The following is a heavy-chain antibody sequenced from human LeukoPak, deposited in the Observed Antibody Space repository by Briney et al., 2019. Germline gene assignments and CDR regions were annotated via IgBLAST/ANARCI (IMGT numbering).Heavy chain of an antibody. J-gene: IGHJ4*02. CDR1: GFTFSGHW. CDR3: TRDRSRAEDD. Sequence: GGSLRLSCAASGFTFSGHWMSWVRQAPGKGLEWVANINQGGSDKYYVDSVKGRFTISRDNANSLLYLQMNSLRGEDTAVYYCTRDRSRAEDDWGQGTLVTVSS. V-gene: IGHV3-7*01. D-gene: IGHD1-14*01. CDR2: INQGGSDK.